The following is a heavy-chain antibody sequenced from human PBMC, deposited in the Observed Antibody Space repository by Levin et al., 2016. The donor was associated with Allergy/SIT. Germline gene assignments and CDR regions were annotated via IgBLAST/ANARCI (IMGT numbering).Heavy chain of an antibody. V-gene: IGHV4-39*02. CDR3: ARDWAWTGTPGGD. J-gene: IGHJ4*02. CDR2: IYYSGST. D-gene: IGHD1-7*01. Sequence: WIRQPPGKGLEWIGSIYYSGSTYYNPSLKSRVTISVDTSKNQFSLKLSSVTAADTAVYYCARDWAWTGTPGGDWGQGTLVTVSS.